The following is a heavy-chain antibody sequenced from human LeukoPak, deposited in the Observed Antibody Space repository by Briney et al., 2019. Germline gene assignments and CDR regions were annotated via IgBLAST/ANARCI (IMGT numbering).Heavy chain of an antibody. D-gene: IGHD2-15*01. CDR1: GGSISSYY. CDR3: ARDGGGYCSGGSCYWFDP. J-gene: IGHJ5*02. CDR2: IYASGNT. Sequence: PETLSLTCTVSGGSISSYYWSWIRQPAGKGLEWIGRIYASGNTNYNPSLKSRVTMSVDTSKNQFSLQLSSVTAADTAVYYCARDGGGYCSGGSCYWFDPWGQGTLVTVSS. V-gene: IGHV4-4*07.